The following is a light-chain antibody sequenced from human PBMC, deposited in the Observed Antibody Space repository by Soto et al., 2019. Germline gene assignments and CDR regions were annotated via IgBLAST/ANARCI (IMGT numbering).Light chain of an antibody. CDR3: SSYAGSYTVV. CDR1: SSDVGGYNY. J-gene: IGLJ2*01. Sequence: QSALTQPRSVSGSPGQSVTISCTGTSSDVGGYNYVSWYQQHPGKAPKLMIYDVSKRPSGVPDRFSGSKSGNTASVTISGLQAEDEADYYCSSYAGSYTVVFGGGTEVTVL. CDR2: DVS. V-gene: IGLV2-11*01.